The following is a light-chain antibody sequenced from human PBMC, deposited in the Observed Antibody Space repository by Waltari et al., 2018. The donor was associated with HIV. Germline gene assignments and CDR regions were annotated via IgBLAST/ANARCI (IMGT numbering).Light chain of an antibody. CDR2: YNA. Sequence: SYVLTQPPSVSVAPGKTAKITCVGKNIGTKMVHRYQQKPDQAPVLVIYYNADRPSGIPERFSGSNSGNTATLTINRVEAGDEADYYCHVWDTISDHVVFGGGSKLTVL. J-gene: IGLJ2*01. CDR3: HVWDTISDHVV. CDR1: NIGTKM. V-gene: IGLV3-21*04.